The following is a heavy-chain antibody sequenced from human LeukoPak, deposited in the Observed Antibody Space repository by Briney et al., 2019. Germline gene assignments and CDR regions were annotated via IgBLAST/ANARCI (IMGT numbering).Heavy chain of an antibody. CDR1: GYTFTGYY. D-gene: IGHD3-3*01. CDR3: ARDVLRSGSRVTIFGVVPREYYFDY. Sequence: GASVKVSCKASGYTFTGYYMHWVRQAPGQGLEWMGWINPNSGGTNYAQKFQGRVTMTRDTSISTAYMELSRPRSDDTAVYYCARDVLRSGSRVTIFGVVPREYYFDYWGQGTLVTVSS. J-gene: IGHJ4*02. V-gene: IGHV1-2*02. CDR2: INPNSGGT.